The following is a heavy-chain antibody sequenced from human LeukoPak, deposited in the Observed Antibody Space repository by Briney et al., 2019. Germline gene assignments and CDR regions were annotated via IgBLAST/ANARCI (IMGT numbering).Heavy chain of an antibody. CDR1: GFIFTNYG. CDR2: ITTGDNT. J-gene: IGHJ5*02. D-gene: IGHD2-8*01. V-gene: IGHV3-23*01. CDR3: AKRPSIMVGVSNWFDP. Sequence: PGGSLRLSCAASGFIFTNYGMSWVRQAPGQGLEWVSSITTGDNTYHADSVKGWFTISRDNSKNTLYLQMNSLRAEDTAVYYCAKRPSIMVGVSNWFDPWGQGTLVTVSS.